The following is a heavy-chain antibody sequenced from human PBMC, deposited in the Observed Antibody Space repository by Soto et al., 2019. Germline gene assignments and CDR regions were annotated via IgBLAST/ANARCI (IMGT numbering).Heavy chain of an antibody. Sequence: GGSLRLSCAASGFTFTSYAMGWVRQAPGKGLEWVSAVSSGGSTYYADSVTGRFTVSRDNSKNTLSLQMNSLRAEDTAVYYCAKRRGAGGHFDYWGQGALVTVSS. D-gene: IGHD2-15*01. CDR3: AKRRGAGGHFDY. J-gene: IGHJ4*02. CDR2: VSSGGST. V-gene: IGHV3-23*01. CDR1: GFTFTSYA.